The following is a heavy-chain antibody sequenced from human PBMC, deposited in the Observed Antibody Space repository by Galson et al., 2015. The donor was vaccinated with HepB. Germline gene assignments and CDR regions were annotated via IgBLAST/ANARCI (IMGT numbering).Heavy chain of an antibody. D-gene: IGHD3/OR15-3a*01. CDR3: AKVLFLGFGRGVVAPRDAFDI. V-gene: IGHV3-30*02. CDR2: IRYDGSNK. J-gene: IGHJ3*02. CDR1: GFTLSSYG. Sequence: SLRLSCAASGFTLSSYGMHWVRQAPGKGLEWVAFIRYDGSNKYYADSVKGRFTISRDNSKNTLYLQMNSLRAEDTAVYYCAKVLFLGFGRGVVAPRDAFDIWGQGTMVTGSS.